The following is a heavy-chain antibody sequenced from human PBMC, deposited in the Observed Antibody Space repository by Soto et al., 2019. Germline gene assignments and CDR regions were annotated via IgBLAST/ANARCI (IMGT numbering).Heavy chain of an antibody. CDR3: ARQGDSGYDFFSPLRKPLSSGHFDY. V-gene: IGHV4-39*01. CDR2: IYYSGST. CDR1: GGSISSSSYY. Sequence: SETLSLTCTVSGGSISSSSYYWGWIRQPPGKGLEWIGSIYYSGSTYYNPSLKSRVTISVDTSKNQFSLKLSSVTAADTAVYYCARQGDSGYDFFSPLRKPLSSGHFDYWGQGTLVTVSS. J-gene: IGHJ4*02. D-gene: IGHD5-12*01.